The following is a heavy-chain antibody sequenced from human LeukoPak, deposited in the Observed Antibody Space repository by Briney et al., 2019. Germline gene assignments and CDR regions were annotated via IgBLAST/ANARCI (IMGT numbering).Heavy chain of an antibody. V-gene: IGHV4-59*08. Sequence: SETLSLTCTVSGGSISSYYWSWIRQPPGKGLEWIGYIYYSGSTNYNPSLKSRVTISVDTSKNQFSLKLSSATAADTAVYYCARHYSSSWDYGMDVWGQGTTVTVSS. CDR2: IYYSGST. D-gene: IGHD6-13*01. CDR1: GGSISSYY. CDR3: ARHYSSSWDYGMDV. J-gene: IGHJ6*02.